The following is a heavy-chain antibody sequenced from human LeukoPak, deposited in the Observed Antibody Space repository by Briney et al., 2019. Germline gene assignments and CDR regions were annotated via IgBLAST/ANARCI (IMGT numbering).Heavy chain of an antibody. J-gene: IGHJ4*02. CDR1: GYTFTGYY. CDR3: ARVTTKRDGYNWEGFDY. Sequence: ASVKVSCKASGYTFTGYYMHWVRQAPGQGLEWMGWINPNSGGTNYAQKFQGRVTMTRDTSISTAYMELSRPRSDDTAVYYCARVTTKRDGYNWEGFDYWGQGTLVTVSS. CDR2: INPNSGGT. D-gene: IGHD5-12*01. V-gene: IGHV1-2*02.